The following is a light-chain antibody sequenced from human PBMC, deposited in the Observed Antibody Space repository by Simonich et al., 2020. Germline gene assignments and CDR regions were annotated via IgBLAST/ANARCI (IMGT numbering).Light chain of an antibody. V-gene: IGKV4-1*01. CDR1: QSVLYSSNNKNY. CDR3: QQYYSTPYT. Sequence: DIVMTQSPDSLAVSLGERATINCKSSQSVLYSSNNKNYLAWYKQKPGQPPKLLIYWASTRESGVPDRFRGSGSWTDFTLTISSLQAEDVAVYYCQQYYSTPYTFGQGTKLEIK. CDR2: WAS. J-gene: IGKJ2*01.